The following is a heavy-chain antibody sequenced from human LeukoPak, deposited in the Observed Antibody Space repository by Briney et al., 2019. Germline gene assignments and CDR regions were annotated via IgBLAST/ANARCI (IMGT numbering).Heavy chain of an antibody. CDR2: IYPGDSDT. Sequence: GESLKISCKGSGYSFTSYWIGWVRQMPGKGLEWMGIIYPGDSDTRYSPSFRGQVTISADKSISTAYLQWSSLKASDTAMYYCASTPYYSCSSNYFDYWGQGTLVTVSS. D-gene: IGHD6-6*01. CDR3: ASTPYYSCSSNYFDY. CDR1: GYSFTSYW. J-gene: IGHJ4*02. V-gene: IGHV5-51*01.